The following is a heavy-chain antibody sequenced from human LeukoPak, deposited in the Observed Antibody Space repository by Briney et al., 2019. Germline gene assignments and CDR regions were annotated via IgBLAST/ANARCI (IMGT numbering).Heavy chain of an antibody. Sequence: PGGSLRLSCAASGFTFSNAWMSWVRQAPGKGLEWVGRIKSKTDGGTTDYAAPVKGRFTISRDDSKHMLYLQMNSLKTEDTAVYFCTAVSYTRGYNYWGQGTLVTVSS. D-gene: IGHD6-19*01. V-gene: IGHV3-15*01. CDR2: IKSKTDGGTT. J-gene: IGHJ4*02. CDR1: GFTFSNAW. CDR3: TAVSYTRGYNY.